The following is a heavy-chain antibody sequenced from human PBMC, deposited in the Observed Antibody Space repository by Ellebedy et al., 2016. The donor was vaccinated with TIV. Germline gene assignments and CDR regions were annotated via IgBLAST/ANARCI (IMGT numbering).Heavy chain of an antibody. CDR2: ISVRGVTT. J-gene: IGHJ4*02. V-gene: IGHV3-23*01. CDR1: GYAFSNYA. CDR3: AKDLRGGVSRYFDS. D-gene: IGHD3-3*01. Sequence: GESLKISCAASGYAFSNYAVTSVRQAPGKGLEWVSTISVRGVTTYYADSVKGRFTISRDNSQNTLFLQMDSLRTEDTATYYCAKDLRGGVSRYFDSWGQGTLVTVSS.